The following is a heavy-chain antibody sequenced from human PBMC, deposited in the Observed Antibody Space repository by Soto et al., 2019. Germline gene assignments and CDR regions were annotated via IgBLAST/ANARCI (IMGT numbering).Heavy chain of an antibody. CDR2: LSYDGSNK. CDR1: GFTFSSNA. Sequence: GGSLRLSCAASGFTFSSNAMHWVRQAPGKGLEWVAVLSYDGSNKYYADSAKGRFTISRDNSKNTLYLQMDSLRTEDTALYYCARDVESGSSQYYYYFYGMDVWGQGTTVTVSS. CDR3: ARDVESGSSQYYYYFYGMDV. J-gene: IGHJ6*02. V-gene: IGHV3-30-3*01. D-gene: IGHD1-26*01.